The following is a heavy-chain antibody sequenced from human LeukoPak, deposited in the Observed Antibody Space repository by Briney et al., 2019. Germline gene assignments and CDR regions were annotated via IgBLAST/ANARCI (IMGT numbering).Heavy chain of an antibody. Sequence: ASVKVSCKASGGTFSSYAISWVRQAPGQGLEWMGGIIPIFGTANYAQKFQGRVTITADESTSTAYMELSSLRSEDTAVYYCAGHRGARGSGWSSPPDPWGQGTLVTVSS. CDR3: AGHRGARGSGWSSPPDP. CDR2: IIPIFGTA. D-gene: IGHD6-19*01. J-gene: IGHJ5*02. V-gene: IGHV1-69*13. CDR1: GGTFSSYA.